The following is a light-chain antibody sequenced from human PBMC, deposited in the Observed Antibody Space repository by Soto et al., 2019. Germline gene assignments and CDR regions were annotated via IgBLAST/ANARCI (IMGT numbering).Light chain of an antibody. CDR1: QSINSY. V-gene: IGKV1-39*01. J-gene: IGKJ1*01. CDR3: QQNYTAPRT. CDR2: AAS. Sequence: DIQMTQSPSSLSASVGDRVTITCRASQSINSYLNWYQQKPGKAPKLLIYAASCLQSGVPSRFSGSGSGTDFTLTISSLQPEDFATYYCQQNYTAPRTFGQGTKV.